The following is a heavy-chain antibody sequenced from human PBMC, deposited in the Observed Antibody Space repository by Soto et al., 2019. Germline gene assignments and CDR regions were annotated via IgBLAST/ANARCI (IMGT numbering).Heavy chain of an antibody. CDR2: IIPIFGTA. CDR1: GGAFSSYA. Sequence: ASVKVSCKASGGAFSSYAISWVRQAPGQGLEWMGGIIPIFGTANYAQKFQGRVTITADKSTSTAYMELSSLRSEDTAVYYCARIPDRAGYYYGLRGGFDPWGQGTLVTVSS. V-gene: IGHV1-69*06. J-gene: IGHJ5*02. CDR3: ARIPDRAGYYYGLRGGFDP. D-gene: IGHD3-10*01.